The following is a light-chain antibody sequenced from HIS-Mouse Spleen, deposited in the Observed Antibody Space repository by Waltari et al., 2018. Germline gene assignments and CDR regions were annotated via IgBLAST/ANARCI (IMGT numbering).Light chain of an antibody. CDR3: QVWDSSSDHVV. CDR1: NLGRES. V-gene: IGLV3-21*03. J-gene: IGLJ2*01. CDR2: DDS. Sequence: SYVLTQPPSVSVAPGKTARITCGGNNLGRESVHLYQQKPGQAPVLVVYDDSDRPSGTPERFSGSNSGNTATLTISRVEVGDEADYYCQVWDSSSDHVVFGGGTKLTVL.